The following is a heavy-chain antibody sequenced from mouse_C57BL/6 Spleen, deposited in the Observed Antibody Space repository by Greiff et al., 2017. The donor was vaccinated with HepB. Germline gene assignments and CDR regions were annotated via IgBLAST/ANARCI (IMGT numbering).Heavy chain of an antibody. D-gene: IGHD1-2*01. V-gene: IGHV1-19*01. J-gene: IGHJ3*01. Sequence: EVQLQQSGPVLVKPGASVKMSCKASGYTFTDYYMNWVKQSHGKSLEWIGVINPYNGGTSYNQKFKGKATLTVDKSSSTAYMELNSLTSEDSAVYYCARGGYGPFAYWGQGTLVTVSA. CDR3: ARGGYGPFAY. CDR1: GYTFTDYY. CDR2: INPYNGGT.